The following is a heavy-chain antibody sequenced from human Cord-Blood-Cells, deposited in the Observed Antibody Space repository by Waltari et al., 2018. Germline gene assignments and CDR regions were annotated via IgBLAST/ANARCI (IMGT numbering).Heavy chain of an antibody. CDR1: GFTFSSYG. J-gene: IGHJ5*02. CDR3: AKMGSTVLNWFDP. D-gene: IGHD4-17*01. V-gene: IGHV3-30*02. CDR2: KRYDGSNK. Sequence: QVQLVESGGGVVQPGGSLRLSCAASGFTFSSYGMHWVRQAPGKGLEWVAFKRYDGSNKYYADSVKGRFTISRDNSKNTLYLQMNSLRAEDTAVYYCAKMGSTVLNWFDPWGQGTLVTVSS.